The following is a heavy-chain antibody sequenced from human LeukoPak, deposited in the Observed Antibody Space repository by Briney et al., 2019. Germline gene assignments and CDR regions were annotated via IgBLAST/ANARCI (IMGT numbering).Heavy chain of an antibody. CDR3: AITGGGDFWSGYYTVSFDY. V-gene: IGHV1-8*01. Sequence: ASVKVSCKASGYTFTSYDINWVRQATGQGLEWMGWMTPNSGNTGYAQKFQGRVTMTRNTSISTAYMELSSLRSEDTAVYYCAITGGGDFWSGYYTVSFDYWGGGTLVTASS. CDR2: MTPNSGNT. D-gene: IGHD3-3*01. CDR1: GYTFTSYD. J-gene: IGHJ4*02.